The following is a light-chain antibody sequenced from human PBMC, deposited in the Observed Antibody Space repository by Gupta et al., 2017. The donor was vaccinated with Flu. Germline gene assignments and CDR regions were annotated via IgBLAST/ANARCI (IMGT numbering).Light chain of an antibody. CDR2: SNN. V-gene: IGLV1-44*01. Sequence: QSVLTQPPSASGTPGQRVTISCSGSSSNIGSNTVNWYQQLPGTAPKLLIYSNNQRPSGFPDRFSGSKSGTSASLAISWLQSEDEADYYCAAWDDSLNGWVFGGGTKLTVL. J-gene: IGLJ3*02. CDR1: SSNIGSNT. CDR3: AAWDDSLNGWV.